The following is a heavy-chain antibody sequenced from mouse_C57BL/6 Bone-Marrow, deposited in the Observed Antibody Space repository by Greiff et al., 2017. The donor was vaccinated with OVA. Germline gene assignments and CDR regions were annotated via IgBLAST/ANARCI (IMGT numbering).Heavy chain of an antibody. J-gene: IGHJ2*01. CDR3: ARRYRYYDGYYFDY. CDR2: IYPGGGYT. D-gene: IGHD2-12*01. CDR1: GYTFTNYW. Sequence: LQESGAELVRPGTSVKMSCKASGYTFTNYWIGWAKQRPGHGLEWIGDIYPGGGYTNYNEKFKGKATLTADKSSSTAYMQFSSLTSEDSAIYYCARRYRYYDGYYFDYWGQGTTLTVSS. V-gene: IGHV1-63*01.